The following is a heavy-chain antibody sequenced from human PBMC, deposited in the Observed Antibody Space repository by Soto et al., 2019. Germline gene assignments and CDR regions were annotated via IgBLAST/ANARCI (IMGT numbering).Heavy chain of an antibody. Sequence: ASVKVSCKASGFTFTSSAVQWVRQARGQRLEWIGWIVVGGGNTNYAQKFQERVNITRDMSKITAYMELSSLRSEDTAVYYCAAATVGDFWSGYFVRYFDYWGQGTLVTVSS. CDR2: IVVGGGNT. D-gene: IGHD3-3*01. V-gene: IGHV1-58*01. J-gene: IGHJ4*02. CDR3: AAATVGDFWSGYFVRYFDY. CDR1: GFTFTSSA.